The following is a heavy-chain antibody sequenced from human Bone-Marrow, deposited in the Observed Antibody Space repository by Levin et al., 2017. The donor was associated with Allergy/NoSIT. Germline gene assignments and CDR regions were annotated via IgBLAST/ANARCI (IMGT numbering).Heavy chain of an antibody. J-gene: IGHJ4*02. V-gene: IGHV6-1*01. CDR3: AREKFISSGKYVLDY. CDR2: TFYRSKWYY. D-gene: IGHD1-26*01. Sequence: SETLSLTCAISGDSVSSDIVTWTWIRQSSSRGLEWLGRTFYRSKWYYDYALSVESRITIDPDTSKNQFSLQLSSVTPEDTAVYYCAREKFISSGKYVLDYWGQGTLVTVSS. CDR1: GDSVSSDIVT.